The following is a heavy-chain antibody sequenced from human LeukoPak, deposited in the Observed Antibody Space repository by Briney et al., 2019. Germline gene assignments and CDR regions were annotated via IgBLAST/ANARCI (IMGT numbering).Heavy chain of an antibody. CDR1: GGYFSGNH. CDR3: ARLYGSGRDYYYGMDV. Sequence: PSETLSLTCAVYGGYFSGNHWSWIRQPPGRGLEWIGEITYSGTTKYNPSLKSRVTISADTSKNQFSLKLSSVTAADTAVYYCARLYGSGRDYYYGMDVWGQGTTVTVSS. J-gene: IGHJ6*02. V-gene: IGHV4-34*01. CDR2: ITYSGTT. D-gene: IGHD3-10*01.